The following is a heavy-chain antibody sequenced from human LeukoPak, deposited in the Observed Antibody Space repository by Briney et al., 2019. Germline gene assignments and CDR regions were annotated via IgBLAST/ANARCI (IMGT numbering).Heavy chain of an antibody. CDR1: GYSISGGYH. V-gene: IGHV4-38-2*01. CDR2: ISHSGFI. D-gene: IGHD6-19*01. Sequence: SETLSLTCAVSGYSISGGYHWGWIRQPPGKGLEWIGIISHSGFIYYNPSLKSRVTISVDTSKNQFSLMLNSVTAADTAVYYCASSPRGGAVAGHYYFDFWGQGTLVTVSS. CDR3: ASSPRGGAVAGHYYFDF. J-gene: IGHJ4*02.